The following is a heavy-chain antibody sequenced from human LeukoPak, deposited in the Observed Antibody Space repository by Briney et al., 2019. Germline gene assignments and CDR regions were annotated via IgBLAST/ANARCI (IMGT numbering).Heavy chain of an antibody. J-gene: IGHJ4*02. V-gene: IGHV3-23*01. Sequence: PGGSLRLSCAASGFTFSSYAMSWVRQAPGKGLEWVSVISGGGGSTHYVDSVKGRFTISRDNSKNTLYLQMNYLRAEDTAVYYCAKGTYSNGPDDYWGQGTLVTVSS. CDR1: GFTFSSYA. CDR3: AKGTYSNGPDDY. D-gene: IGHD4-11*01. CDR2: ISGGGGST.